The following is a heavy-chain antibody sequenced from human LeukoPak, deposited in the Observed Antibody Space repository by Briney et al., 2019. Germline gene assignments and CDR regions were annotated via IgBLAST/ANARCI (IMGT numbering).Heavy chain of an antibody. Sequence: MTSQTLSLTCTVSGGSISSGGYYWSWIRQPPGKGLEWIGYIYHSGSTYYNPSLKSRVTISVDRSKNQFSLKLSSVTAADTAVYYCARITIFGEVLTYYFDYWGQGTLVTVSS. CDR1: GGSISSGGYY. CDR3: ARITIFGEVLTYYFDY. D-gene: IGHD3-3*01. J-gene: IGHJ4*02. V-gene: IGHV4-30-2*01. CDR2: IYHSGST.